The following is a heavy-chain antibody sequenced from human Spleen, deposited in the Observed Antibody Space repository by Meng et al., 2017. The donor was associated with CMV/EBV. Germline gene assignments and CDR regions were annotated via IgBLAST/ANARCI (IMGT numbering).Heavy chain of an antibody. CDR2: IIPILGIA. V-gene: IGHV1-69*10. D-gene: IGHD3-10*01. J-gene: IGHJ4*02. CDR3: ARDTMVFRGDFDY. Sequence: KASGGNFSSYAISWVRQAPGQGLEWMGGIIPILGIANYAQKFQGRVTITADKSTSTAYMELSSLRSEDTAVYYCARDTMVFRGDFDYWGQGTLVTVSS. CDR1: GGNFSSYA.